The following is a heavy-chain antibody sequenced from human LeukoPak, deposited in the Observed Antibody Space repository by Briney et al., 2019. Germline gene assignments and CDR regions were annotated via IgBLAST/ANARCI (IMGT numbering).Heavy chain of an antibody. CDR3: ARDFASYYYGMDV. D-gene: IGHD3-3*01. CDR1: GGSTSAYY. CDR2: IYYSGST. J-gene: IGHJ6*02. Sequence: SETLSLTCTVSGGSTSAYYWSWIRQPPGKGLEWIGYIYYSGSTNYNPSLKSRVTMSVDTSKNQFSLKLSSVTAADTAVYYRARDFASYYYGMDVWGQGTTVTVSS. V-gene: IGHV4-59*01.